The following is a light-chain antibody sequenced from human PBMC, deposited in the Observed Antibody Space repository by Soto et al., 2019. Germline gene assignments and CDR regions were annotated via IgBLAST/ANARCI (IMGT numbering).Light chain of an antibody. CDR2: EVS. CDR1: SSDVGAYNY. CDR3: TSYAGTYSFFYV. J-gene: IGLJ1*01. Sequence: QSVLPQPPSASRSPGQSVTIFCTGTSSDVGAYNYVSWYQQLPGKAPKLIIYEVSKRPSGVPDRFSGSKSGNTASLTVSGLQAEDEADYYCTSYAGTYSFFYVFGTGTKVT. V-gene: IGLV2-8*02.